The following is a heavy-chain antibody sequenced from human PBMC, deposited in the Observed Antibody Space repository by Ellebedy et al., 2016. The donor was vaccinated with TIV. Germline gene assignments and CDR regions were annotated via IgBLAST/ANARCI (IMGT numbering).Heavy chain of an antibody. CDR1: GFTFSDYY. Sequence: PGGSLRLSCAASGFTFSDYYMSWIRQAPGKGLEWVSDISSRSSYTNYADSVKGRFTISRDNAKNSLQLHLNSLTVGDTAVYYCVRGASGSSVAGLNSWGQGTLVTVSS. J-gene: IGHJ5*02. D-gene: IGHD6-19*01. CDR2: ISSRSSYT. CDR3: VRGASGSSVAGLNS. V-gene: IGHV3-11*06.